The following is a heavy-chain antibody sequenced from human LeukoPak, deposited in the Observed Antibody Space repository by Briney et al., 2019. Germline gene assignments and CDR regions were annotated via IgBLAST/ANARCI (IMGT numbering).Heavy chain of an antibody. Sequence: KPSETLSLTCTVSGGSISSYYWSWIRQPPGKGLEWIGYIYYSGSTNYNPSLKRRVTISVDTSKNQLSLKLSSVTAADTAVYYCARGVAARRGYGMDVWGQGTTVTVSS. CDR1: GGSISSYY. CDR3: ARGVAARRGYGMDV. CDR2: IYYSGST. J-gene: IGHJ6*02. D-gene: IGHD6-6*01. V-gene: IGHV4-59*01.